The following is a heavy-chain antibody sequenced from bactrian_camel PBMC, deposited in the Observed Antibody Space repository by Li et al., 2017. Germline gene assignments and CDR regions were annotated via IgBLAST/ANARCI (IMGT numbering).Heavy chain of an antibody. CDR1: GGTYSHYRPYC. J-gene: IGHJ4*01. Sequence: VQLVESGGGSVQAGASLRLSCEASGGTYSHYRPYCMAWFRQPPGKSREGVAAIDSDTVTTNYADSVNGRFTISKDNAKNVLNLQMRNLKPEDSAMYYCAAGHCAGGSCTCSRELYDYVDWGQQGTQVTVS. V-gene: IGHV3S31*01. D-gene: IGHD4*01. CDR2: IDSDTVTT.